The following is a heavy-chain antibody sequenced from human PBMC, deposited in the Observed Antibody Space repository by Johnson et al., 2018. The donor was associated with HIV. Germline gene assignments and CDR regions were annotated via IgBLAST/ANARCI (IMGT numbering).Heavy chain of an antibody. Sequence: EVQLVESGGSAVRPGGSLRLSCTASGFTFDDYGMSWVRQPPGKGLEWVSGISRNVGTPGYIDSVQGGFTISRDNAKNSLHLQMNSLRPEDTAFYYCAREEKDNSRSASHDAFDFWGQGTMVTVSS. CDR2: ISRNVGTP. V-gene: IGHV3-20*04. CDR1: GFTFDDYG. J-gene: IGHJ3*01. CDR3: AREEKDNSRSASHDAFDF. D-gene: IGHD2/OR15-2a*01.